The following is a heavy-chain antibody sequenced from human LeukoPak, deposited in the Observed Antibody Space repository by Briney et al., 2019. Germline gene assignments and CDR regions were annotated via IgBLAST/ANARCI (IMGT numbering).Heavy chain of an antibody. V-gene: IGHV4-4*07. J-gene: IGHJ3*02. D-gene: IGHD1-26*01. CDR1: GGSISSYY. CDR2: IYTSGST. Sequence: SETLSLTCTVSGGSISSYYWSWIRQPAGKGLEWIGRIYTSGSTNYNPSLKSRVTMSVDTSKDQFSLKLSSVTAADTAVYYCASLSLVGATAVAFDIWGQGTMVTVSS. CDR3: ASLSLVGATAVAFDI.